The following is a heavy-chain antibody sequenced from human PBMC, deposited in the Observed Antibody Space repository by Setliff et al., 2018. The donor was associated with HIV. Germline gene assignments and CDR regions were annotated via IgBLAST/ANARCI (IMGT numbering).Heavy chain of an antibody. CDR1: GGSISTYY. V-gene: IGHV4-34*01. CDR2: INPTVNT. D-gene: IGHD3-10*01. Sequence: SETLSLTCSVSGGSISTYYWTWIRQPPGKGLEWIGEINPTVNTNYNPSLKSRVIISVDTSQNEFSLKLNSVTAADTAVYFCARGLFYSSSYYAYWGQGALVTVSS. J-gene: IGHJ4*03. CDR3: ARGLFYSSSYYAY.